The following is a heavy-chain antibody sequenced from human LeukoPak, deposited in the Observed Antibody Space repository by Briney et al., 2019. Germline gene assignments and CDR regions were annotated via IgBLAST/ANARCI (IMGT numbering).Heavy chain of an antibody. J-gene: IGHJ4*02. CDR1: GFTFSSYA. Sequence: GGSLRLSCAASGFTFSSYAMHWVRQAPGKGLEYVSAISSNGGSTYYANSVKGRFTISRDNSKNTLYLQMGSLRAEDAAIYYCARDRRLASFDYGGQGTLVTASS. CDR3: ARDRRLASFDY. CDR2: ISSNGGST. V-gene: IGHV3-64*01. D-gene: IGHD6-25*01.